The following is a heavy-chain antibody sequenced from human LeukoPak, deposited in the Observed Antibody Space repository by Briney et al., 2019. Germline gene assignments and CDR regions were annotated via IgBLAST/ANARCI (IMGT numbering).Heavy chain of an antibody. D-gene: IGHD1-26*01. CDR3: ARDRIGRAFEAFDI. V-gene: IGHV3-48*01. J-gene: IGHJ3*02. CDR1: GFTFSSYS. Sequence: PGGSLRLSCAASGFTFSSYSMNWVRQAPGKGLEWVSYISSSGGTTYYADPVKGRFTISRDNAKNSLYLQMNSLRAEDTAVYYCARDRIGRAFEAFDIWGQGTMVTVSS. CDR2: ISSSGGTT.